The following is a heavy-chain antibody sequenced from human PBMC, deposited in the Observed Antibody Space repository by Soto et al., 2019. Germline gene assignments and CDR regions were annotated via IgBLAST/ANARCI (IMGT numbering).Heavy chain of an antibody. CDR1: GFTFSSYG. J-gene: IGHJ1*01. D-gene: IGHD6-13*01. CDR2: IWYDGSNK. CDR3: ATPELDSSSSEYFQH. V-gene: IGHV3-33*01. Sequence: QVQLVESGGGVVQPGRSLRLSCAASGFTFSSYGMHWVRQAPGKGLEWVAVIWYDGSNKYYADSVKGRFTISRDNSKNTLYLQMNSLRAEDTAVYYCATPELDSSSSEYFQHWGQGTLVTVSS.